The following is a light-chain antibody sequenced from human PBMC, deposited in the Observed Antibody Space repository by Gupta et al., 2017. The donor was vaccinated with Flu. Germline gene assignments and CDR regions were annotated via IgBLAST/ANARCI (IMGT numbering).Light chain of an antibody. V-gene: IGLV2-23*01. Sequence: QSALTQPASVSGSPGQSITLSCTGPSSDVGSYNLVSWYQQHPGKAPKLMIYEGSKRPSGVSNRFSGSKSGNTASLTISGLQAEDEADYYCCSYAGSSTPYVFGTGTKVTVL. CDR2: EGS. CDR1: SSDVGSYNL. J-gene: IGLJ1*01. CDR3: CSYAGSSTPYV.